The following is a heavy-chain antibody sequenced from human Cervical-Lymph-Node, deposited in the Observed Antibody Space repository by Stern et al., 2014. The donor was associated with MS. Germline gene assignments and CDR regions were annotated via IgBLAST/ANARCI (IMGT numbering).Heavy chain of an antibody. CDR1: GFSFNTYW. V-gene: IGHV3-74*01. J-gene: IGHJ6*02. CDR3: ERDMRNGYYGMDV. CDR2: LNSDGSIT. Sequence: EVQLEESGGGLVQPGGSLRLSCAASGFSFNTYWMHWVRQAPGKGLVWVSRLNSDGSITSYADSVKGRFTISRDIAKNTLYLQMNSLRVDDTGVYYCERDMRNGYYGMDVWGQGTTVIVSS. D-gene: IGHD1-1*01.